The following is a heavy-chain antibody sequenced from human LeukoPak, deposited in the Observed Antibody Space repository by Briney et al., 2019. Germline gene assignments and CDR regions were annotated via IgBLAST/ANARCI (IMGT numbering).Heavy chain of an antibody. V-gene: IGHV1-69*13. CDR3: ARSKAYYYDSSGYFDY. CDR2: IIPIFGTA. J-gene: IGHJ4*02. Sequence: ASVKVSCKASGGTFSRYAISWARQAPGQGLEWMGGIIPIFGTANYAQKLQGRVTITADESTNTAYMELSSLRSEDTAVYYCARSKAYYYDSSGYFDYWGPGTLVTVSS. D-gene: IGHD3-22*01. CDR1: GGTFSRYA.